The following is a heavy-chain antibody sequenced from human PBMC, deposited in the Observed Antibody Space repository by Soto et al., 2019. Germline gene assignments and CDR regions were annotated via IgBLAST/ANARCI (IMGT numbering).Heavy chain of an antibody. Sequence: ASVKVSCKASGYTFTGYYMHWVRQDPGQGLEWMGWINPNSGGTNYAQKFQGWVTMTRDTSISTAYMELSRLRSDYMAVYYCARSHDYDLYYMEVWGKGTTVTVSS. CDR3: ARSHDYDLYYMEV. J-gene: IGHJ6*03. V-gene: IGHV1-2*04. CDR2: INPNSGGT. CDR1: GYTFTGYY.